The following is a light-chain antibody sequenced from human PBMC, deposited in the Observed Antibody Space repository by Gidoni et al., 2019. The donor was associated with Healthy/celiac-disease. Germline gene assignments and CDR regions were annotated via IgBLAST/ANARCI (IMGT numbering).Light chain of an antibody. V-gene: IGKV3-11*01. J-gene: IGKJ4*01. CDR1: QSVSSY. Sequence: EIVLTQYPATLSLSPGARATLSCRASQSVSSYLAWYQQKPGQAPSLLIYAASNRATGIPARFSGSGSGTDFTLTISSLEPEDFAVYYCQQRSNWPPLTFGGGTKVEIK. CDR3: QQRSNWPPLT. CDR2: AAS.